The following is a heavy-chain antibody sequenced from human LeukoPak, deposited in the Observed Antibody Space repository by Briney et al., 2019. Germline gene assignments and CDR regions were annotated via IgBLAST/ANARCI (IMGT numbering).Heavy chain of an antibody. Sequence: GGSLRLSCAASGFTFSSYSMNWVRQAPGKGLEWVSSISSSSSYIYYADSVKGRFTISRDNAKNSLYLQMNSLRAEDTAVYYCASSTYYYGSGSYCFDYWGQGTLVTVSS. V-gene: IGHV3-21*01. CDR1: GFTFSSYS. CDR3: ASSTYYYGSGSYCFDY. D-gene: IGHD3-10*01. J-gene: IGHJ4*02. CDR2: ISSSSSYI.